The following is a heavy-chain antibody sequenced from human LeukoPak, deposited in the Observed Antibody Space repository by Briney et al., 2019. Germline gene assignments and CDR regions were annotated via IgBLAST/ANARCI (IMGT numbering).Heavy chain of an antibody. CDR1: GFTFSYYG. CDR2: ISDDGSDK. Sequence: GGSLRLSCVASGFTFSYYGMHWVRQAPGKGLEWLAVISDDGSDKEYVDSVKGRFTISRDNSKSTLYLQMNSLRAEDTAVYYCSTRGGVVTAIGAFGIWGQGTMVTVSS. V-gene: IGHV3-30*03. CDR3: STRGGVVTAIGAFGI. D-gene: IGHD2-21*02. J-gene: IGHJ3*02.